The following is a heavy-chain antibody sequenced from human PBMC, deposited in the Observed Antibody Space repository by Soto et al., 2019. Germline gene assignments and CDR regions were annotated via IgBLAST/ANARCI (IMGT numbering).Heavy chain of an antibody. CDR2: IKHSGST. D-gene: IGHD3-16*02. CDR1: GGSFSTYY. Sequence: SETLSLTCAVYGGSFSTYYWTWIRHPPGKGLEWIGEIKHSGSTNYNSALKSRATISADTSKNQFSLKLSSVTAADTAVYYCARIKSHDYVWGSYRPFEYWGQGILVTVSS. CDR3: ARIKSHDYVWGSYRPFEY. J-gene: IGHJ4*02. V-gene: IGHV4-34*01.